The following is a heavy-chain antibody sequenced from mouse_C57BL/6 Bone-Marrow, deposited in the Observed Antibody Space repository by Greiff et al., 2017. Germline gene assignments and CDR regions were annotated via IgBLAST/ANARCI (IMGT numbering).Heavy chain of an antibody. D-gene: IGHD2-1*01. CDR1: GYTFTSYG. CDR3: ARSWGNCCYAMDY. CDR2: IYPRSGNT. J-gene: IGHJ4*01. V-gene: IGHV1-81*01. Sequence: VQVVQPGAELARPGASVKLSCKASGYTFTSYGISWVKQRTGQGLEWIGEIYPRSGNTYYNEKFKGKATLTADKSSSTAYMELRSLTSEDSAVYFCARSWGNCCYAMDYWGQGTSVTVSS.